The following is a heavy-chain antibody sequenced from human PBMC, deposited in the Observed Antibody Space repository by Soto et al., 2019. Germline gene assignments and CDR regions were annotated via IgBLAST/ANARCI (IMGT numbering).Heavy chain of an antibody. CDR2: ITGSGDDT. CDR1: GAKCRSNG. D-gene: IGHD1-20*01. V-gene: IGHV3-23*01. J-gene: IGHJ4*02. CDR3: AKAISGYNAPLDH. Sequence: GLSWRVSCGAAGAKCRSNGVSCILQEPGKGLEWVSVITGSGDDTYYVDSVKGRFTISRDNSKNMLYVEVNSLRAEDTAVYYCAKAISGYNAPLDHWGQGTRVTVSS.